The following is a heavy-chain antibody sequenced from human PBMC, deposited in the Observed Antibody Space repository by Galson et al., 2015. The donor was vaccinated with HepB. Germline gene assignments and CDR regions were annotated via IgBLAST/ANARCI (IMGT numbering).Heavy chain of an antibody. D-gene: IGHD6-6*01. CDR2: ISAGNTST. CDR1: EFTFSIYA. V-gene: IGHV3-23*01. CDR3: AKDVHSSSVWYFDL. J-gene: IGHJ2*01. Sequence: SLRLSCAGSEFTFSIYAMSWVRQAPGKGLEWVSAISAGNTSTYYADSVKGRFTISRDNSKNTLYLQMNSLRAEDTAVYYCAKDVHSSSVWYFDLWGRGTLITVSS.